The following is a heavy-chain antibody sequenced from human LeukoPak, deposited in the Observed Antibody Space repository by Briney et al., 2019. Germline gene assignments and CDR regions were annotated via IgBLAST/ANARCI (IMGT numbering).Heavy chain of an antibody. CDR2: IYHTGRT. V-gene: IGHV4-4*02. J-gene: IGHJ4*02. Sequence: PSGTLSLTCAVSGASISTNNWWSWVRQPPGKGLEWIGEIYHTGRTNYSPSLRSRVTMSIDKSNNQFSLNLNSGTAAYTAVYYCAKSGDYLWDYWGQGTLVTVSS. CDR3: AKSGDYLWDY. CDR1: GASISTNNW. D-gene: IGHD3-16*01.